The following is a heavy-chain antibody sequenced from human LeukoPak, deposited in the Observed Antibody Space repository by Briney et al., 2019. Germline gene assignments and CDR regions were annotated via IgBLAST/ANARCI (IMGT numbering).Heavy chain of an antibody. CDR2: IYYSGNT. V-gene: IGHV4-59*01. Sequence: ASETLSLTCTVSGGSISGYYWSWIRQPPGKGLEWIGYIYYSGNTNYNPSLKSRVTISVDTSKNQFSLKLSSVTAADTAVYYCARGGSGRTYYYYYMDVWGKGTTVTVSS. D-gene: IGHD2-15*01. CDR1: GGSISGYY. J-gene: IGHJ6*03. CDR3: ARGGSGRTYYYYYMDV.